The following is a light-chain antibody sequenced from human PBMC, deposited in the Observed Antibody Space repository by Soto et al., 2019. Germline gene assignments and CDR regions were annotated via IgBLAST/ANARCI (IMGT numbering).Light chain of an antibody. V-gene: IGKV3-15*01. CDR1: QSVSSN. J-gene: IGKJ4*01. Sequence: EIVMTQSPATRSVSPGERATLSCRASQSVSSNLAWYQQKPGQAPRLLIYGASTRATGIPARFSGSGSGTEFTLTISSLQSEDFAVYYCQQYNNLPPSTFGGGTKVEIK. CDR3: QQYNNLPPST. CDR2: GAS.